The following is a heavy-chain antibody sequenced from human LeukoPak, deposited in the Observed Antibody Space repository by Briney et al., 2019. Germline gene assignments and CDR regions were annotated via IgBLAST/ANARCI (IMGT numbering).Heavy chain of an antibody. Sequence: GGSLRLSCVASGFTFSSYWMTWVRQAPGKGLEWVANIKTDGSLIYYVDSVKGRFTISRDNAKDSLFLEMTSLRVEDTAVYYCARDLNWETYWGQGTLVSVSS. CDR3: ARDLNWETY. J-gene: IGHJ4*02. D-gene: IGHD7-27*01. CDR1: GFTFSSYW. V-gene: IGHV3-7*01. CDR2: IKTDGSLI.